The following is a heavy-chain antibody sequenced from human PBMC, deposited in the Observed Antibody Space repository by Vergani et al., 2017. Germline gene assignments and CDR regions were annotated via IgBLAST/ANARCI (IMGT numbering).Heavy chain of an antibody. CDR1: GGSISSGGYY. D-gene: IGHD6-13*01. CDR3: ASWYSSSWYYYYGMDV. Sequence: QVQLPESGPGLVKPSQTLSLTCTVSGGSISSGGYYWSWIRQHPGKGLEWIGYIYYSGSTYYNPSLKSRVTISVDTSKNQFSLKLSSVTAADTAVYYCASWYSSSWYYYYGMDVWGQGTTVTGSS. V-gene: IGHV4-31*03. CDR2: IYYSGST. J-gene: IGHJ6*02.